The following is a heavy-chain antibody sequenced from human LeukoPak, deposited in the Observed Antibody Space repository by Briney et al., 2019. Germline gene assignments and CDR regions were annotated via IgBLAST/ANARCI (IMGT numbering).Heavy chain of an antibody. D-gene: IGHD2-15*01. CDR1: GGSISSGGYY. CDR2: IYYSGST. CDR3: ARDVGCSGGSCYSNWFDP. Sequence: RPSETLSLTCTVSGGSISSGGYYWSWIRQHPGKGLEWIGYIYYSGSTYYNPSLKSRVTISVDTSKNQFSLKLSSVTAADTAVYYCARDVGCSGGSCYSNWFDPWGQGTLVTVSS. V-gene: IGHV4-31*03. J-gene: IGHJ5*02.